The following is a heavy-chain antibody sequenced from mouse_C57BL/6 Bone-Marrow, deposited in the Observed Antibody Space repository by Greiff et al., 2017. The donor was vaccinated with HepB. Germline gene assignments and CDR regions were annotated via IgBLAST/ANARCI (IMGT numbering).Heavy chain of an antibody. CDR1: GFSLTSYA. CDR2: IWTGGGT. D-gene: IGHD1-1*01. V-gene: IGHV2-9-1*01. CDR3: AGSYYGSSYWYFDV. J-gene: IGHJ1*03. Sequence: VHLVESGPGLVAPSQSLSITCTVSGFSLTSYAISWVRQPPGKGLEWLGVIWTGGGTNYNSALKSRLSISKDNSKSQVFLKMNSLQTDDTARYYCAGSYYGSSYWYFDVWGTGTTVTVSS.